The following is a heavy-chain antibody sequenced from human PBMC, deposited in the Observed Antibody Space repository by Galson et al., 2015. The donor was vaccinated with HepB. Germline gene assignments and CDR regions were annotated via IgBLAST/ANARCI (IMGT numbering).Heavy chain of an antibody. J-gene: IGHJ4*02. CDR1: GFTFTSSA. V-gene: IGHV1-58*01. CDR2: IVVGSGNT. D-gene: IGHD5-24*01. Sequence: SVKVSCKASGFTFTSSAVQWVRQARGQRLEWIGWIVVGSGNTNYAQKFQERVTITRDMSTSTAYMELSSLRSEDTAVYYCAASAAVNVFEMAPDWGQGTLVTVSS. CDR3: AASAAVNVFEMAPD.